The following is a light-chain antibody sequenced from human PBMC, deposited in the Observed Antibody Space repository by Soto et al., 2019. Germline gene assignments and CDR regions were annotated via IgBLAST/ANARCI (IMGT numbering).Light chain of an antibody. CDR1: QSVSTSY. J-gene: IGKJ1*01. V-gene: IGKV3-20*01. CDR3: QQYGSSPLT. Sequence: EIVLTQSPGTLSLPPGERATLSCRASQSVSTSYLAWYQQKPGQAPSLLIYGASSRATGIQDRFSGSGSGTDFTLTISRLEPEEFAVYYCQQYGSSPLTFGQGTKVEIK. CDR2: GAS.